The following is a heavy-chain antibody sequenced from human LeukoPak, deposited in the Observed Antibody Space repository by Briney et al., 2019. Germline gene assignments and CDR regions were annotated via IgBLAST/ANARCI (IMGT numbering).Heavy chain of an antibody. D-gene: IGHD7-27*01. CDR1: GYSISSGYH. Sequence: SETLSLTCVVSGYSISSGYHWGWIRQPPGKGLAWLVSVYRSGTTYYDPSLNVRVTISVDTSKNQIYLKVTSVTAADTAMYYCARETWVFDYWGQGILVTVSS. J-gene: IGHJ4*02. V-gene: IGHV4-38-2*02. CDR2: VYRSGTT. CDR3: ARETWVFDY.